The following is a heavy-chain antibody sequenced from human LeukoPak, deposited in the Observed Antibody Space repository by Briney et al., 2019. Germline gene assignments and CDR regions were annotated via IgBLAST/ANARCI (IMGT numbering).Heavy chain of an antibody. Sequence: PGGSLRLSCAASGFTYSKYAMNWVRQAPGKGLEWVSAISGSGTSTYYADSVKGRFTISRDNSKSTLYLQMNSLRAEDTAVYYCANSLDYWGQGTLVTVSS. CDR3: ANSLDY. V-gene: IGHV3-23*01. CDR1: GFTYSKYA. J-gene: IGHJ4*02. CDR2: ISGSGTST.